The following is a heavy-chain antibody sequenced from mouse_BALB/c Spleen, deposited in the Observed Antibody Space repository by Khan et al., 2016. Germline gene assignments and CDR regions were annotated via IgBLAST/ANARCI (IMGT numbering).Heavy chain of an antibody. J-gene: IGHJ2*01. V-gene: IGHV3-1*02. CDR2: IHYSGST. Sequence: EVQLQESGPDLVKPSQSLSLTCTVTVYSIISGYSWHWIRQFPGNKLEWMAYIHYSGSTNYNPSLKSRISLTRDTSKNRFILKLNSVTTEDTATYYCAGVTTGDYFDYWGQGTTLTVSS. CDR3: AGVTTGDYFDY. D-gene: IGHD2-2*01. CDR1: VYSIISGYS.